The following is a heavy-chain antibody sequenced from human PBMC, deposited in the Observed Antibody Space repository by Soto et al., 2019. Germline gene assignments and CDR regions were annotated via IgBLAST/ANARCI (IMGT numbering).Heavy chain of an antibody. Sequence: PSETLSLTCTVSGGSISSGDYYWSWIRQPPGKGLEWIGYIYYSGSTYYNPSLKSRVTISVDTSKNQFSLKLSSVTAADTAVYYCARDGDYYDSSGYSAEYFQHWGQGTLVTSPQ. V-gene: IGHV4-30-4*01. CDR3: ARDGDYYDSSGYSAEYFQH. J-gene: IGHJ1*01. CDR1: GGSISSGDYY. D-gene: IGHD3-22*01. CDR2: IYYSGST.